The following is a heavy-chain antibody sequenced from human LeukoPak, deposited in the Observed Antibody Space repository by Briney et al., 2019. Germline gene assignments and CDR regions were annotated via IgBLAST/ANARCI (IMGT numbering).Heavy chain of an antibody. CDR3: AKAGIVATMNADWFDP. D-gene: IGHD5-12*01. CDR2: INPNSGGT. CDR1: GYTFTGYY. J-gene: IGHJ5*02. V-gene: IGHV1-2*02. Sequence: ASVKVSCKASGYTFTGYYMHWVRQAPGQGLEWMGWINPNSGGTNYAQKFQGRVTMTRDTSISTAYMELSRLRSDDTAVYYCAKAGIVATMNADWFDPWGQGTLVTVSS.